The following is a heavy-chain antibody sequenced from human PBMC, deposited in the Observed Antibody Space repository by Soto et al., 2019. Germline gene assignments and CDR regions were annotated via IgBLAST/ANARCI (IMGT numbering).Heavy chain of an antibody. D-gene: IGHD3-3*01. J-gene: IGHJ3*02. Sequence: QVQLVQSGAEVKKPGSSVKVSCKASGGTFSSYAISWVRQAPGQGLEWMGGIITIFGTANYAKKLQGRVTITADESTSTAYMELSSLRSEDTAVYYCARGVPSITIFVVVADAFDIWGQGPMVTVSS. CDR2: IITIFGTA. CDR3: ARGVPSITIFVVVADAFDI. V-gene: IGHV1-69*01. CDR1: GGTFSSYA.